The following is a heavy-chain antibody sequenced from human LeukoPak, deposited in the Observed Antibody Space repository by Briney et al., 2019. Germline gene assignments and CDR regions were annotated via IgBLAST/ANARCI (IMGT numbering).Heavy chain of an antibody. CDR1: GFTFDDYT. CDR3: AKDKVAGLGGYFDY. CDR2: ISWDGGTT. J-gene: IGHJ4*02. Sequence: GGSLRLSCAASGFTFDDYTMHWVRHAPGEGLEWVSLISWDGGTTYYADSVKGRFTISRDNSKNSLYLQMNSLRTEDTALYYCAKDKVAGLGGYFDYWGQGTLVTVSS. D-gene: IGHD6-19*01. V-gene: IGHV3-43*01.